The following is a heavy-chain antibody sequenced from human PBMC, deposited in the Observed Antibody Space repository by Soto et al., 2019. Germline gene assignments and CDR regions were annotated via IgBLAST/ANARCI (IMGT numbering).Heavy chain of an antibody. V-gene: IGHV4-4*07. Sequence: SETLSLTCIVSGVSVRSYTWSWVRQPANKGLEWIGRVFSSVSATYNPSLKSRVSISMDTPENRISLKLDSVTAADAGVYFCARDGMTTGNTWGPGTLVTVSS. CDR2: VFSSVSA. CDR3: ARDGMTTGNT. D-gene: IGHD3-9*01. CDR1: GVSVRSYT. J-gene: IGHJ4*02.